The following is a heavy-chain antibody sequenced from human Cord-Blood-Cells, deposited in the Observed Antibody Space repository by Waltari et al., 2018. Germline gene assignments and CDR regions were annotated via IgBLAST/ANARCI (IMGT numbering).Heavy chain of an antibody. CDR2: FDPEDGET. V-gene: IGHV1-24*01. J-gene: IGHJ3*02. Sequence: QVQLVQSGDEVKKPGALVKVSCKVSGYTLTELSMHWVRQAPGKGLEWMGGFDPEDGETIYAQKFQGRVTMTEDTSTDTAYMELSSLRSEDTAVYYCATDAYGSGSYYDAFDIWGQGTMVTVSS. D-gene: IGHD3-10*01. CDR1: GYTLTELS. CDR3: ATDAYGSGSYYDAFDI.